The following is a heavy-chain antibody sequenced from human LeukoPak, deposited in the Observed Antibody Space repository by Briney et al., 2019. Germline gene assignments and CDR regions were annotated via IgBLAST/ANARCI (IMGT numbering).Heavy chain of an antibody. CDR2: IKQDGSEK. D-gene: IGHD3-22*01. Sequence: GGSLRLSCAASGFTFSSYWMSWVRQAPGKGLEWVANIKQDGSEKYYVDSVKGRFTISRDNAKNSLYLQMNSLRAEDTAVYYCATYNSINAREFQHWGQGTLVTVSS. J-gene: IGHJ1*01. V-gene: IGHV3-7*01. CDR3: ATYNSINAREFQH. CDR1: GFTFSSYW.